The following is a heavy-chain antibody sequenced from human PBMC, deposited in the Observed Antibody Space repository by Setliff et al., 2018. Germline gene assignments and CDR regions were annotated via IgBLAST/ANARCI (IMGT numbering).Heavy chain of an antibody. J-gene: IGHJ5*02. CDR2: MKPNSGHT. CDR1: GYTFTSYD. V-gene: IGHV1-8*03. CDR3: ARGSRSGGKGGYNWCDP. Sequence: ASVKVSCKASGYTFTSYDINWVRQATGQGLEWMGWMKPNSGHTGYAKKFQGRVTITRNTSISTTYMELSSLRSEDTAVYYCARGSRSGGKGGYNWCDPWGQGSLVTVAS. D-gene: IGHD2-15*01.